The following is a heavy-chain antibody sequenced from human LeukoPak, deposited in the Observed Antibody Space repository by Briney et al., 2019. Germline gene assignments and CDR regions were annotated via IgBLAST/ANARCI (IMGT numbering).Heavy chain of an antibody. V-gene: IGHV3-23*01. CDR1: GFTFSSYA. Sequence: PGGSLRLSCAASGFTFSSYAMSWVRQAPGKGLEWVSAISGSGGSTYYADSVKGRFTISRDNSKNTLYLQMNSLRAEDTAVYYCAKDQRRSTYYYDSSGSQGGYWGQGTLVTVSS. D-gene: IGHD3-22*01. CDR3: AKDQRRSTYYYDSSGSQGGY. CDR2: ISGSGGST. J-gene: IGHJ4*02.